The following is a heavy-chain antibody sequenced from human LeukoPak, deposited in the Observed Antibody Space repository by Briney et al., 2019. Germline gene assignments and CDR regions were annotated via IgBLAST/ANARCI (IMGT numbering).Heavy chain of an antibody. CDR2: INPNSGVT. CDR3: ATTRVTTTRLDY. CDR1: GYTFIGYY. Sequence: GASVKVSCKASGYTFIGYYMHWVRQAPGQGLEWMGWINPNSGVTNYAQKFHGRVTMTRDTSISTAYMELTSLRSDDTAVYYCATTRVTTTRLDYWGQGTLVTVSS. D-gene: IGHD5-12*01. V-gene: IGHV1-2*02. J-gene: IGHJ4*02.